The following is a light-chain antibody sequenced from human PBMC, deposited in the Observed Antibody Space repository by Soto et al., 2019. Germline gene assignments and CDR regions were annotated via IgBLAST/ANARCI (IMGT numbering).Light chain of an antibody. Sequence: IQMTQSPSSLSASVGDRVTITCRASQGIRNDLGWYQQKPGKAPKRLIYSAASLQSGVPSRFSGSGFGTDVTLTINSRQPDDVATYYCLLDYAYFWAFGQGTKVDIK. J-gene: IGKJ1*01. V-gene: IGKV1-6*01. CDR1: QGIRND. CDR2: SAA. CDR3: LLDYAYFWA.